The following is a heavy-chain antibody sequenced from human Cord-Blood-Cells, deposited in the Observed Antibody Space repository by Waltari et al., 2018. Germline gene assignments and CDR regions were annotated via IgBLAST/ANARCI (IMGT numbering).Heavy chain of an antibody. CDR3: ARDWGSSSHYYYYYGMDV. Sequence: QVQLVESGGGVVQPGRSLRLSCAASGFTFSSYAMHWVRQAPGKGLEWVAVISYDGSNKDYAGSVKGRFTISRDNSKNTLYLQMNSLRAEDTAVYYCARDWGSSSHYYYYYGMDVWGQGTTVTVSS. CDR2: ISYDGSNK. D-gene: IGHD6-6*01. J-gene: IGHJ6*02. V-gene: IGHV3-30-3*01. CDR1: GFTFSSYA.